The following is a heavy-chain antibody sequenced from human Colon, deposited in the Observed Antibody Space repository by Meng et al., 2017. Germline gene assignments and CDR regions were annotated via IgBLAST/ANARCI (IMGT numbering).Heavy chain of an antibody. CDR3: ARGGSILRGVIWVY. Sequence: GESLKISCVASGFTFSDYWMSWVRQAPGKGLEWVANINQDGSEKNYVDSVKGRFTISRDNAKNSLYLQMDSLRAEDTAVYYCARGGSILRGVIWVYGGQGTLVTVSS. CDR2: INQDGSEK. D-gene: IGHD3-10*01. V-gene: IGHV3-7*01. CDR1: GFTFSDYW. J-gene: IGHJ4*02.